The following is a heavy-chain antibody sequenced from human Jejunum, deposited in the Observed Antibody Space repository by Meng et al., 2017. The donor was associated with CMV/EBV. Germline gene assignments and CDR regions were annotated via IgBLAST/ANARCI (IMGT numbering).Heavy chain of an antibody. CDR2: ISYIGHT. J-gene: IGHJ5*02. CDR1: GCSISTGDYF. V-gene: IGHV4-39*07. D-gene: IGHD1-14*01. CDR3: ARAPIRASRHNFLDP. Sequence: GPGLVKPAETLSLTCTVSGCSISTGDYFWGWIRQLPGKGLAWIGSISYIGHTFFNPSLKTRVSISADKSKNQFSLNVHSLTAADTDVYYCARAPIRASRHNFLDPWGQGTLVTVSS.